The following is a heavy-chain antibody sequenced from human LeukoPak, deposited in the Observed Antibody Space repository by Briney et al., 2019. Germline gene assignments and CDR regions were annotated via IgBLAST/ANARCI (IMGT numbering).Heavy chain of an antibody. V-gene: IGHV3-15*01. Sequence: GGSLRLSCAASGFTFSNAWMSWVRQAPGKGLEWVGRIKSKTDGGTTDYAAPVKGRFTISRDDSKNTLYLQMNSLKTEDTAVYYCTTDPLQALYYYDSSGYPPDYWGQGTLVTVSS. J-gene: IGHJ4*02. CDR2: IKSKTDGGTT. CDR1: GFTFSNAW. D-gene: IGHD3-22*01. CDR3: TTDPLQALYYYDSSGYPPDY.